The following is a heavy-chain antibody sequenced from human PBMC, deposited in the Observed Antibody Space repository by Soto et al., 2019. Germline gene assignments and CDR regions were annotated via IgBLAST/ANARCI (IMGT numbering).Heavy chain of an antibody. Sequence: SVKVSCKASGGTFSSYAISWVRQAPGQGLEWMGGIIPIFGTANYAQKFQGRVTITADKSTSTAYMELSSLRSEDTAVYYCARVQPYSSSSYYYGMDVWGQGTTVTVS. J-gene: IGHJ6*02. V-gene: IGHV1-69*06. CDR2: IIPIFGTA. D-gene: IGHD6-6*01. CDR1: GGTFSSYA. CDR3: ARVQPYSSSSYYYGMDV.